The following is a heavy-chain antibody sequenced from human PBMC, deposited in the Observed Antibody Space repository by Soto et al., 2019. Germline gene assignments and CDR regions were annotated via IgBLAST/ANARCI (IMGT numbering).Heavy chain of an antibody. CDR1: GGSISSGGYS. CDR3: ARTIFGVVWWFYP. V-gene: IGHV4-30-2*01. D-gene: IGHD3-3*01. Sequence: SETLSRTCAVSGGSISSGGYSWSWILQPPGKGLEWIGYIYHSGSTYYNPSLKSRVTISVDRSKNQFSLKLSSVTAADTAVYYCARTIFGVVWWFYPWGQGTLVTVSS. J-gene: IGHJ5*02. CDR2: IYHSGST.